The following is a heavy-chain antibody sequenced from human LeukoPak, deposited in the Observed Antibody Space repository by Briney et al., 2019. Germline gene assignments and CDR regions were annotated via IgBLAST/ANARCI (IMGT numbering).Heavy chain of an antibody. CDR3: ARTAPYYYGSGTVDY. D-gene: IGHD3-10*01. Sequence: GGSLRLSCAASGFTFSDYYMSWIRQGPGKGLEWVSYISSSSSYTNYADSVKGRFTISRDNAKNSLYLQMNSLRAEDTAVYYCARTAPYYYGSGTVDYWGQGTLVTVSS. V-gene: IGHV3-11*06. CDR1: GFTFSDYY. CDR2: ISSSSSYT. J-gene: IGHJ4*02.